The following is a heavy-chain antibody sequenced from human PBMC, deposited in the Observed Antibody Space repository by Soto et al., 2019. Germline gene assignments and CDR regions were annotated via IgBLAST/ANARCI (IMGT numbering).Heavy chain of an antibody. CDR3: ARSQGSSTSLAIYYYYYYGMDV. J-gene: IGHJ6*02. CDR1: GGTFGSYA. V-gene: IGHV1-69*01. D-gene: IGHD2-2*01. CDR2: IIPIPGTA. Sequence: QVQLVQSGAEVKKPGSSVKVSCKASGGTFGSYAISWVRQATGQGLAWMGGIIPIPGTANYAQKFQGRVTIVADESTSTAYMELSRLRSDDTAVYYCARSQGSSTSLAIYYYYYYGMDVWGQGNTVTVSS.